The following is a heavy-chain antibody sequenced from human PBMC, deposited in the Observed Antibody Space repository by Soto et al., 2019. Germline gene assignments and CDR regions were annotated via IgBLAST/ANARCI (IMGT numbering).Heavy chain of an antibody. Sequence: GGSLRLSCAASGFKVGSSYVTWVRQAPGEGLEWVSVIVSGGSTHYADSVTGRFTVSRDVSNNTVYLHMSSLRAEDTAVYFCATDSRNVGIGYFDSWGLGTLVPSPQ. V-gene: IGHV3-53*01. J-gene: IGHJ4*02. CDR2: IVSGGST. CDR1: GFKVGSSY. D-gene: IGHD1-26*01. CDR3: ATDSRNVGIGYFDS.